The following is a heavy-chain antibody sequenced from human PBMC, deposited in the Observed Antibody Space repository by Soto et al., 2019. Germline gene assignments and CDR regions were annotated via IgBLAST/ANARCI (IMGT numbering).Heavy chain of an antibody. D-gene: IGHD6-19*01. Sequence: QVQLQQWGAGLLKPSETLSLTCAVYGGSFSGYYWSWIRQPPGKGLEWIGEINHSGSTNYNPSLRSRVTISVDTPKNQFSLKLSSVPAGEPAVYDCERGGGIAVAGTFAYWGRGTLVTASP. CDR3: ERGGGIAVAGTFAY. CDR1: GGSFSGYY. J-gene: IGHJ4*02. V-gene: IGHV4-34*01. CDR2: INHSGST.